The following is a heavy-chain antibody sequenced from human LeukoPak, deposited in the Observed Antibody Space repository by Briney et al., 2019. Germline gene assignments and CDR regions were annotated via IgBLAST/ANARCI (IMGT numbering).Heavy chain of an antibody. CDR1: GGTFSSYA. V-gene: IGHV1-18*01. CDR3: ARDYSGDLDY. J-gene: IGHJ4*02. Sequence: GASVKVSCKASGGTFSSYAISWVRQAPGQGLEWMGWISAYNGNTNYAQKLQGRVTMTTDTSTSTAYMELRSLRSDDTAVYYCARDYSGDLDYWGQGTLVTVSS. D-gene: IGHD3-10*01. CDR2: ISAYNGNT.